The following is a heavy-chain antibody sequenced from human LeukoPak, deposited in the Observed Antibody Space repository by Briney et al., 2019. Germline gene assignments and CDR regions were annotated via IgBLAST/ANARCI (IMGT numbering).Heavy chain of an antibody. J-gene: IGHJ4*02. V-gene: IGHV3-23*01. CDR3: AKPEDYGGNFYFDY. D-gene: IGHD4-23*01. Sequence: PGGSLRLSCAASGFTFSSYSMNWVRQAPGKGLEWVSAISGSGGSTYYADSVKGRFTISRDNSKNTLYLQMNSLRAEDTAVYYCAKPEDYGGNFYFDYWGQGTLVTVSS. CDR2: ISGSGGST. CDR1: GFTFSSYS.